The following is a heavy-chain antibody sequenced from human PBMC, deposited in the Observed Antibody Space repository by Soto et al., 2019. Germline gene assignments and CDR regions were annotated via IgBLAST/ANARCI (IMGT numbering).Heavy chain of an antibody. CDR3: ARGGTLYESSQKYYQYGLDV. V-gene: IGHV1-69*01. Sequence: QVQLVQSRSEVKKPGSSVRVSCRASEGTFNSHVVSWVRQAPGQGLQWMGGILPLFGTTNYAHQLEGRVTITADSSTATSFLELSDLTPGDTAVYYCARGGTLYESSQKYYQYGLDVWGQGTTVIVSS. CDR1: EGTFNSHV. J-gene: IGHJ6*02. D-gene: IGHD2-15*01. CDR2: ILPLFGTT.